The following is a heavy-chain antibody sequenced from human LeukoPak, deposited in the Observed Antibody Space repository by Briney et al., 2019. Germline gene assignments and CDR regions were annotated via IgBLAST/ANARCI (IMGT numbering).Heavy chain of an antibody. CDR2: FYYSGST. CDR1: GGSISSYY. V-gene: IGHV4-59*01. CDR3: ARDHAVAGDPGPFDY. Sequence: SETLSLTCTVSGGSISSYYWSWIRQPPGKGLLWIGYFYYSGSTNYNPSLKSRVTISVDTSNNQFSLKLSSVTAADTAVYYCARDHAVAGDPGPFDYWGQGTLVTVSS. D-gene: IGHD6-19*01. J-gene: IGHJ4*02.